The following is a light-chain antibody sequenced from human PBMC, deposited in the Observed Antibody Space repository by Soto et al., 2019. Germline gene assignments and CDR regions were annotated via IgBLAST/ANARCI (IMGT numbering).Light chain of an antibody. J-gene: IGKJ5*01. CDR3: QECGSSPIT. Sequence: EIVLTQSPGTLSLSPGERATLSCRASQSVSSSYLAWYQQKPGQAPRLLIYGASSRATGIPDRFSGSGSGTDFTLTISRLAPEDFAVYYCQECGSSPITFGQGTRMEIK. V-gene: IGKV3-20*01. CDR1: QSVSSSY. CDR2: GAS.